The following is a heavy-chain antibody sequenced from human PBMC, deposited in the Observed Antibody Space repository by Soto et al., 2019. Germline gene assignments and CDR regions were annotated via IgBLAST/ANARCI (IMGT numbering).Heavy chain of an antibody. Sequence: PSEPLSLTGAICGGSFSGYDWSWIRQPPGKGLEWIGEINHSGSTNYNPSLKSRVTISVDTSKNQFSLKLSSVTAADTAVYYCARLSVVLTGYYRGRRPDTDYSGQGTLVTVSS. CDR3: ARLSVVLTGYYRGRRPDTDY. D-gene: IGHD3-9*01. V-gene: IGHV4-34*01. J-gene: IGHJ4*02. CDR1: GGSFSGYD. CDR2: INHSGST.